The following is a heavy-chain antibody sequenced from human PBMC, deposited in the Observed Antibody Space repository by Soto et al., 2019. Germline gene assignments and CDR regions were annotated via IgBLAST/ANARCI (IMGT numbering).Heavy chain of an antibody. J-gene: IGHJ3*02. Sequence: EVQLLESGGGLVQPGGSLRLSCAASGFTFSSYAMSWVRQAPGKGLEWGSAISGSGGSTYYADSVNGRFTISRDNSKNTLYLHMNSLREEDTAVYYCAKDQVTTVIGAFDIWGQGTMVTVSS. CDR2: ISGSGGST. V-gene: IGHV3-23*01. D-gene: IGHD4-17*01. CDR3: AKDQVTTVIGAFDI. CDR1: GFTFSSYA.